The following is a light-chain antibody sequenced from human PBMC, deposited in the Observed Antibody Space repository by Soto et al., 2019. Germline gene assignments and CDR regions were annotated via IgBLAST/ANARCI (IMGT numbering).Light chain of an antibody. CDR3: SSYAGRNNWV. J-gene: IGLJ3*02. CDR2: EVS. Sequence: QSALTQPPSASGSPGQSVTISSTGTSSDVGGYKYVSWYQQHPGKAPKLMIYEVSKRPSGVPDRFSGSKSGNTASLTVSGLQAEDEADYYCSSYAGRNNWVFGGGTQLTVL. V-gene: IGLV2-8*01. CDR1: SSDVGGYKY.